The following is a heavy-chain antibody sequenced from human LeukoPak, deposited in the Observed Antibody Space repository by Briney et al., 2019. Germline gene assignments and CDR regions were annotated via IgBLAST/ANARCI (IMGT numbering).Heavy chain of an antibody. D-gene: IGHD2-2*01. CDR3: ARDIVVVPAAYSLAMDV. CDR2: INPSGGST. CDR1: GYTFTSYY. Sequence: ASVKVTCKASGYTFTSYYMHWVRQAPGQGLEWMGIINPSGGSTSHAQKFQGRVTMTRDTSTSTVYMELSSLRSEDTAVYYCARDIVVVPAAYSLAMDVWGKGTTVTVSS. J-gene: IGHJ6*04. V-gene: IGHV1-46*01.